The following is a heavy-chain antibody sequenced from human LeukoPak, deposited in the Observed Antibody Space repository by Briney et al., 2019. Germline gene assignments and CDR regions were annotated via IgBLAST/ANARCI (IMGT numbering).Heavy chain of an antibody. J-gene: IGHJ6*02. CDR3: ARLAAAVNYYYYGMDV. Sequence: GESLKISCKGSGYSFTSFWIGWVRQMPGKGLEWMGIIFPGDSDTTYSPSFQGQVTISADKSISTAYLQWSSLKASDTAMYYCARLAAAVNYYYYGMDVWGQGTTVTVSS. CDR1: GYSFTSFW. V-gene: IGHV5-51*01. CDR2: IFPGDSDT. D-gene: IGHD6-13*01.